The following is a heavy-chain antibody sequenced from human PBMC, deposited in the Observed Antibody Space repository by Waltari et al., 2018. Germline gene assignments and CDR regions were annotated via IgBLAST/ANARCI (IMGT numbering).Heavy chain of an antibody. V-gene: IGHV1-69*05. D-gene: IGHD3-9*01. Sequence: QVQLVQSGAEVKKPGSSVKVSCKASGGTFSSYAISWVRQAPGQGLEWMGGIIPILGTANYAQQFQGRVTITTDESTSTAYMELSSLRSEDTAVYYCARAAYYDILTGDYWGQGTLVTVSS. J-gene: IGHJ4*02. CDR1: GGTFSSYA. CDR3: ARAAYYDILTGDY. CDR2: IIPILGTA.